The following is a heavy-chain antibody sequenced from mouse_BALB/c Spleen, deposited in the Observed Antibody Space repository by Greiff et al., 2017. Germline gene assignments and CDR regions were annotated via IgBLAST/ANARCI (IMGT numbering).Heavy chain of an antibody. J-gene: IGHJ2*01. V-gene: IGHV1-9*01. CDR2: ILPGSGST. D-gene: IGHD2-10*02. CDR1: GYTFSSYW. CDR3: ARDGYGNYDYFDY. Sequence: VQLQQSGAELMKPGASVTISCKATGYTFSSYWIEWVKQRPGHGLEWIGEILPGSGSTNYNEKFKGKATFTADTSSNTAYMQLSSLTSEDSAVYYCARDGYGNYDYFDYWGQGTTLTVSS.